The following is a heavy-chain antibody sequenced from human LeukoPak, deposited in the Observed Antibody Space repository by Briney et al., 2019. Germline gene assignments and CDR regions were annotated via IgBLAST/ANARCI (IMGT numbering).Heavy chain of an antibody. CDR2: IYYSGST. Sequence: SETLSLTCTVSGGSISSSSYYWGWIRQPPGKGLEWIGSIYYSGSTCYNPSLKSRVTISVDTSKNQFSLKLSSVTAADTAVYYCARLGSGWYYFDYWGQGTLVTVSS. J-gene: IGHJ4*02. D-gene: IGHD6-19*01. CDR3: ARLGSGWYYFDY. CDR1: GGSISSSSYY. V-gene: IGHV4-39*07.